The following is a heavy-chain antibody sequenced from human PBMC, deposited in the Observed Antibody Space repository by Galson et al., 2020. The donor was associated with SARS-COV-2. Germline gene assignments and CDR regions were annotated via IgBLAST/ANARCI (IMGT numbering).Heavy chain of an antibody. J-gene: IGHJ4*02. V-gene: IGHV3-43*01. Sequence: GGSLRLSCAASGFTFDDYTMHWVRQAPGKGLEWVSLISWDGGSTYYADSVKGRFTISRDNSKNSLYLQMNSLRTEDTALYYCARDISQGYGDYELDYWGQGTLVTVSS. D-gene: IGHD4-17*01. CDR3: ARDISQGYGDYELDY. CDR2: ISWDGGST. CDR1: GFTFDDYT.